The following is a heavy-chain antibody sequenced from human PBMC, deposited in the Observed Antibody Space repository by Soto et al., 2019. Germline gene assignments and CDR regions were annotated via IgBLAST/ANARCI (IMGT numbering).Heavy chain of an antibody. D-gene: IGHD2-15*01. V-gene: IGHV4-31*03. CDR2: IYYSGST. CDR1: GGSISSGGYY. CDR3: ARGVVVVVAATYYYYGMDV. Sequence: SETLSLTCTVSGGSISSGGYYWSWIRQHPGKGLEWIGYIYYSGSTYYNPSLKSRVTISVDTSKNQFSLKLSSVTAADTAVYYCARGVVVVVAATYYYYGMDVWGQGTTVTVSS. J-gene: IGHJ6*02.